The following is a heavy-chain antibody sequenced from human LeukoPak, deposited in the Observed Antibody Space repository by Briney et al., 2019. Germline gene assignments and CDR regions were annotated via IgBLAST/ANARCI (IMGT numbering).Heavy chain of an antibody. V-gene: IGHV4-30-2*01. D-gene: IGHD3-9*01. J-gene: IGHJ4*02. CDR1: GGSISSGGYS. CDR3: ARVNYDILTGYYTYYFDY. Sequence: SETLSLTCAVSGGSISSGGYSWSWLRQPPGKGLEWIGYIYHSGSTYYNPSLKSRVTISVDRSKNQFSLKLSSVTAADTAVYYCARVNYDILTGYYTYYFDYWGQGTLVTVSS. CDR2: IYHSGST.